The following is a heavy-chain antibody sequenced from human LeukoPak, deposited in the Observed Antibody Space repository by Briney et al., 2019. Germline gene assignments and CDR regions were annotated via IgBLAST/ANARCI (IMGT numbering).Heavy chain of an antibody. CDR3: ARHYPSGSYPLDY. CDR1: GGSIRSYY. D-gene: IGHD3-10*01. Sequence: PSETPSLTCTVSGGSIRSYYWSWIRQPAGKGLEWIGRIYTSGRTTYNPSLKSRVIMSVDTSKDQFFLKMRSVTAADTAVYYCARHYPSGSYPLDYWGQGTLVTVSS. J-gene: IGHJ4*02. CDR2: IYTSGRT. V-gene: IGHV4-4*07.